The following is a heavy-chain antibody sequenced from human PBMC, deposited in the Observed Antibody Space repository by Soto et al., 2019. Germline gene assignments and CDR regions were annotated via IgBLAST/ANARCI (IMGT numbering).Heavy chain of an antibody. CDR1: GYAFTGYY. J-gene: IGHJ6*03. Sequence: ASVKVSCKASGYAFTGYYMHWVRQAPGQGVEWMGWINPNSGGTNYAQKFQGWVTMTRDTSISTAYMELSRLRSDDTAVYYCARSLGYCSGGSCYYYYMDVWGKGTTVTVSS. V-gene: IGHV1-2*04. CDR2: INPNSGGT. CDR3: ARSLGYCSGGSCYYYYMDV. D-gene: IGHD2-15*01.